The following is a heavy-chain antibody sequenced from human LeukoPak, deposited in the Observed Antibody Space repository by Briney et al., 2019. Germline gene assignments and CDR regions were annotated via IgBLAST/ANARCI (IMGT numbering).Heavy chain of an antibody. CDR2: IFYSGST. D-gene: IGHD6-13*01. J-gene: IGHJ4*02. CDR1: GGSISSSSYF. Sequence: SETLSLTCTVSGGSISSSSYFWGWIRQPPGKGLEWIGSIFYSGSTYYNPSLNSRVTISIDTSKNQFSLRLSSVTAADTAVYYCARHWETSSWYIDYWGQGTRVTVSS. V-gene: IGHV4-39*01. CDR3: ARHWETSSWYIDY.